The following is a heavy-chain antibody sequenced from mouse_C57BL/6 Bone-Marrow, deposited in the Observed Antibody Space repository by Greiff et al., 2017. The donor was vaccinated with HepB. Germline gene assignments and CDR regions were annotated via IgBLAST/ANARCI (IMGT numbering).Heavy chain of an antibody. D-gene: IGHD2-4*01. V-gene: IGHV1-64*01. CDR1: GYTFTGYW. CDR3: AREDYDGAWFAY. Sequence: VQLQESGAELMKPGASVKLSCKATGYTFTGYWIEWVKQRPGQGLEWIGMIHPNSGSTNYNEKFKSKATLTVDKSSSTAYMQLSSLTSEDSAVYYCAREDYDGAWFAYWGQGTLVTVSA. CDR2: IHPNSGST. J-gene: IGHJ3*01.